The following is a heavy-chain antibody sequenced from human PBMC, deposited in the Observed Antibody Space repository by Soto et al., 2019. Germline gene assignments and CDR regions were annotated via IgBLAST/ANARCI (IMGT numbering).Heavy chain of an antibody. CDR2: ISDSGVNT. J-gene: IGHJ4*02. Sequence: GESLKISCTASGFTFSNYAMSWVRQAPGMGLEWVSTISDSGVNTFFGDSMKDRFTISRDNSKSTVYLQLNTVRAEDTAIYYCARAIGADFFDYWGQGTLVTSPQ. CDR1: GFTFSNYA. CDR3: ARAIGADFFDY. V-gene: IGHV3-23*01. D-gene: IGHD6-25*01.